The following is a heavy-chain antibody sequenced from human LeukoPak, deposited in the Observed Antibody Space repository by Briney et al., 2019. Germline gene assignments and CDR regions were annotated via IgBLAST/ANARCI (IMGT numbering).Heavy chain of an antibody. V-gene: IGHV3-7*01. Sequence: GGSLRLSCAASGFSFSDYWMDWVRQSPGKGMEWVANINQDGSEGYYADSVKGRFTISRDNAKNSLYLQMNKLSAEDTAVYYCSRSLDYWGQGAMVTVSS. CDR2: INQDGSEG. CDR1: GFSFSDYW. CDR3: SRSLDY. J-gene: IGHJ4*02.